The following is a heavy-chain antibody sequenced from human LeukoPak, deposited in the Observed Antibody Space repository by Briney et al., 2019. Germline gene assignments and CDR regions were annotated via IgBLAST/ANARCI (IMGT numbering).Heavy chain of an antibody. J-gene: IGHJ4*02. CDR3: AKTQLLWFGELFKTHLSYFDY. D-gene: IGHD3-10*01. CDR1: GFTLSTNA. CDR2: ISGSGGST. V-gene: IGHV3-23*01. Sequence: PGGSLRLSCLTSGFTLSTNAMSWVRQAPGKGLEWVSAISGSGGSTYYADSVKGRFTISRDNSKNTLYLQMNSLRAEDTAVYYCAKTQLLWFGELFKTHLSYFDYWGQGTLVTVSS.